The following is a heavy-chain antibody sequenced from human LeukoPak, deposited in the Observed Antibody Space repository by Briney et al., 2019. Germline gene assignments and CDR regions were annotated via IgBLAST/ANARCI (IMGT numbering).Heavy chain of an antibody. D-gene: IGHD1-26*01. V-gene: IGHV3-23*01. J-gene: IGHJ4*02. CDR3: AKDFTGSGSYYVHY. CDR1: GFTFSSYG. Sequence: GGSLRLSCAASGFTFSSYGMSWVRQAPGKGLEWVTAISGSGGSTYYADSVKGRFTISRDNSKNTLYLQMNSLRAEDTAVYYCAKDFTGSGSYYVHYWGQGTLVTVSS. CDR2: ISGSGGST.